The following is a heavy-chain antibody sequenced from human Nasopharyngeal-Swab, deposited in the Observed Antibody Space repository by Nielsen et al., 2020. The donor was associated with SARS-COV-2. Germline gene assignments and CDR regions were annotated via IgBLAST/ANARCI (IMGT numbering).Heavy chain of an antibody. D-gene: IGHD3-10*01. Sequence: GGSLRLSCAASGFTFSSYWMHWVRQVPGEGLFWVSRISTDGSNTLYADSVKGRFTISRDNAKNTVYLQMNSLRAEDTAVYYCTRYPHQYYYGSGTYYWFDPWGHGTLVTVSS. CDR1: GFTFSSYW. J-gene: IGHJ5*02. CDR2: ISTDGSNT. CDR3: TRYPHQYYYGSGTYYWFDP. V-gene: IGHV3-74*01.